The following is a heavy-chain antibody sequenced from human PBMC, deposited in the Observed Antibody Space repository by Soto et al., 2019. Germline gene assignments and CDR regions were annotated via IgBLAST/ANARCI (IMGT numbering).Heavy chain of an antibody. V-gene: IGHV3-33*01. J-gene: IGHJ6*02. CDR2: IWYDGSNK. CDR1: GFSFSSYG. CDR3: ARDPRYSSSWTGNYYGMDV. Sequence: QVQLVESGGGVVQPGRSLRLSCAASGFSFSSYGMHWVRQAPGKGLEWVAVIWYDGSNKYYADSVKGRFTISRDNSKTALYMQMNSLSADDTAVYYCARDPRYSSSWTGNYYGMDVWGQGTTVTVSS. D-gene: IGHD6-13*01.